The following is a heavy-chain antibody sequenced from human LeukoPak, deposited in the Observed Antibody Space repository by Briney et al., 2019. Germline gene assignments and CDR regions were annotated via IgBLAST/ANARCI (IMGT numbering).Heavy chain of an antibody. CDR1: GFAFSSYA. Sequence: PGGSLRLSCAASGFAFSSYAMSWVRQAPGKGLEWVSAISGSGGGTHHADSVNGRFTISRDNSKNTLYLQMNSLRAEDTAVYYCAKHSITMIVVVSSAFDYWGQGTLVTVSS. CDR2: ISGSGGGT. CDR3: AKHSITMIVVVSSAFDY. J-gene: IGHJ4*02. V-gene: IGHV3-23*01. D-gene: IGHD3-22*01.